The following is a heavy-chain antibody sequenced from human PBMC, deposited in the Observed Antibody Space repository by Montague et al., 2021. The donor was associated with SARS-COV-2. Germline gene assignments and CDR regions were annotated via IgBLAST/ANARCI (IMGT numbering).Heavy chain of an antibody. Sequence: PALVKLTQTLTLTCTFSGFSLSTSGVGVGWIRQPPGKALEWLALIYWDDDKRYSPSLKSRLTITKDTSKNQVVLTMTNMDPVDPATYYCARRITIYAFDIWGQGTMVTVSS. CDR2: IYWDDDK. V-gene: IGHV2-5*02. J-gene: IGHJ3*02. CDR1: GFSLSTSGVG. CDR3: ARRITIYAFDI. D-gene: IGHD3-3*01.